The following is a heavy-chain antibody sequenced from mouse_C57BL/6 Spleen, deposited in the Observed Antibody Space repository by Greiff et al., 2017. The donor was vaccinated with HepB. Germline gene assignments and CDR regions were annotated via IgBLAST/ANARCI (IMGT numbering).Heavy chain of an antibody. V-gene: IGHV1-37*01. Sequence: VQLQQSGPELVKPGASVKISCKASGYSFTGYFMNWVRQSHGKSLEWIGRINPYNGDTFYNQKFKGKATLTVDKSSSTAHMELLSLTSEDFAVYYCARMEYYYGSSYRAMDYWGQGTSVTVSS. J-gene: IGHJ4*01. CDR1: GYSFTGYF. CDR2: INPYNGDT. CDR3: ARMEYYYGSSYRAMDY. D-gene: IGHD1-1*01.